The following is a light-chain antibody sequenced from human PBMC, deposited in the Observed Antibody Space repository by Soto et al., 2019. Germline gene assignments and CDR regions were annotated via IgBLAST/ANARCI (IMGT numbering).Light chain of an antibody. CDR1: QSVSSN. CDR2: GAS. J-gene: IGKJ1*01. V-gene: IGKV3-15*01. CDR3: QQSGRT. Sequence: EIVMTQSPATLSVSPGERATLSCRASQSVSSNLAWYQHKPGQAPRLLIYGASTRATGIPARFSGSGSGTEFTLTISSLQSEDFAVYYCQQSGRTFGQGTKV.